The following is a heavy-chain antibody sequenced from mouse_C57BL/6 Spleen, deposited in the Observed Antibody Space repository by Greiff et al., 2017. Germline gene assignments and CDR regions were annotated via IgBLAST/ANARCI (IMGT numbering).Heavy chain of an antibody. CDR2: IYPYNGVS. J-gene: IGHJ3*01. Sequence: VQLQQSGPELVKPGASVKISCKASGYSFTGYYMHWVKQSHGNILDWIGYIYPYNGVSSYNQKFKGKATLTVDKSSSPAYMELRSLTSEDSAVYYCAKEGYDYDEAWFAYGGQGTLVTVSA. V-gene: IGHV1-31*01. CDR1: GYSFTGYY. CDR3: AKEGYDYDEAWFAY. D-gene: IGHD2-4*01.